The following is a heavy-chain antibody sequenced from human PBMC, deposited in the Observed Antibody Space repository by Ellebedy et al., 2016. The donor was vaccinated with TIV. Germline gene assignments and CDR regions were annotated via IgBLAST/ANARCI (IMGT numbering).Heavy chain of an antibody. CDR1: GYTFTSYG. CDR2: ISAYNGNT. Sequence: AASVKVSCKASGYTFTSYGISWVRQAPGQGLAWMGWISAYNGNTNYAQKLQGRVTMTTDTSTSTAYMELRSLRSDDTAVYYCAGGMTTVTTLDYWGQGTLVTVSS. J-gene: IGHJ4*02. V-gene: IGHV1-18*01. CDR3: AGGMTTVTTLDY. D-gene: IGHD4-17*01.